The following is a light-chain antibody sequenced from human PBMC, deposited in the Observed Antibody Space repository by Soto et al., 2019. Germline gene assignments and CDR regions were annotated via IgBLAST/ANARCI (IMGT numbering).Light chain of an antibody. CDR1: NSNIGNNY. J-gene: IGLJ3*02. CDR3: AAWDDSLGGSWG. CDR2: ADN. Sequence: QSVLTQSPSASGTPGQRVTISCSGSNSNIGNNYVYWYQQLPGTAPKLLIYADNRRPSGVSDRFSGSKSGTSASLAIRGLRFEDEANYSCAAWDDSLGGSWGFGGGTKLTVL. V-gene: IGLV1-47*01.